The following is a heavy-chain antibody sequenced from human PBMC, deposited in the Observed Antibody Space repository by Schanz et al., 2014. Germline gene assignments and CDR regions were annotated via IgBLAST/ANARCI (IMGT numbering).Heavy chain of an antibody. V-gene: IGHV3-NL1*01. Sequence: QVQLVESGGGVVQPGGSLRLSCAASGFPFSSYALHWVRQAPGKGLEWVSTIYSSGSTYYADSVRGRFTISRDNAKNSLYLQMNSLRAEDTAVYYCARPSDSSWYMDVWGKGTTVTVSS. D-gene: IGHD2-21*02. CDR1: GFPFSSYA. CDR2: IYSSGST. J-gene: IGHJ6*03. CDR3: ARPSDSSWYMDV.